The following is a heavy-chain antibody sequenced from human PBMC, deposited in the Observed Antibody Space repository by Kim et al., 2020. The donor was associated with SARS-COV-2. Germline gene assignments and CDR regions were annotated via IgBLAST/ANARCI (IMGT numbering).Heavy chain of an antibody. J-gene: IGHJ4*02. CDR2: IWYDGSNK. D-gene: IGHD5-18*01. CDR3: AREGYSSGRYMDS. Sequence: GGSLRLSCAASGFTFSRYGMHWVRQAPGKGLEWVAVIWYDGSNKSYGDSVKGRFTISRDNSRNSLYLQMNGLRAEDTAVYYCAREGYSSGRYMDSWGQGTLVTVSS. V-gene: IGHV3-33*01. CDR1: GFTFSRYG.